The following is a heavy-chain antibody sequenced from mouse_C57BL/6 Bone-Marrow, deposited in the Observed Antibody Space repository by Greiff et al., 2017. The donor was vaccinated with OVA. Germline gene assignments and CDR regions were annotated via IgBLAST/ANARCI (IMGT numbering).Heavy chain of an antibody. CDR1: GFTFSDYY. Sequence: EVKLVESEGGLVQPGSSMKLSCTASGFTFSDYYMAWVRQVPEKGLEWVANINYDGSSTYYLDSLKSRFIISRDNAKNILYVQMSSLKSEDTATDDCARGRDGYVYAMDYWGQGTSVTVSS. V-gene: IGHV5-16*01. CDR2: INYDGSST. CDR3: ARGRDGYVYAMDY. D-gene: IGHD2-3*01. J-gene: IGHJ4*01.